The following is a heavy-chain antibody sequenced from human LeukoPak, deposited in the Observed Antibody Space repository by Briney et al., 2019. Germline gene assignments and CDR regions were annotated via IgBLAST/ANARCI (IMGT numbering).Heavy chain of an antibody. Sequence: GGSLRLSCEASGFSFNTLGMHWVRQAPGKGLEWVGVISYDGSNKYYGDSVKGRFTISRDNSKNTLYLQVNSVRAEDTAVYYCARDTSGYYDYWGQGALVTVSS. CDR2: ISYDGSNK. CDR1: GFSFNTLG. CDR3: ARDTSGYYDY. V-gene: IGHV3-30*03. J-gene: IGHJ4*02. D-gene: IGHD2-15*01.